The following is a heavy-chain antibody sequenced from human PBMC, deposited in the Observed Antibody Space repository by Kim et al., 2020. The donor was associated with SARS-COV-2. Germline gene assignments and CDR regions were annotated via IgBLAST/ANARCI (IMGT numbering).Heavy chain of an antibody. V-gene: IGHV3-7*01. D-gene: IGHD3-10*01. J-gene: IGHJ5*02. Sequence: VNFVKCRFTIARDNAQNSLYLQMNSLRAEDTAVYYCARGGLRLSSDWFDPWGQGTLVTVSS. CDR3: ARGGLRLSSDWFDP.